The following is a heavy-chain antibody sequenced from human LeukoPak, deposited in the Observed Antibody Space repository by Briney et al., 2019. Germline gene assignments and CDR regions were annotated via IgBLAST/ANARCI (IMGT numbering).Heavy chain of an antibody. Sequence: PSETLSLTCTVSGGSISSSTYYWGWIRPPPGKGLEWIGSIYYSGSTYNNPSLKSRVTIFVDTSKNQFPLKLSSVTATDTAVYYCARTYGDYDDAFDVWGQGTMVTVSS. CDR2: IYYSGST. J-gene: IGHJ3*01. CDR3: ARTYGDYDDAFDV. CDR1: GGSISSSTYY. D-gene: IGHD4-17*01. V-gene: IGHV4-39*01.